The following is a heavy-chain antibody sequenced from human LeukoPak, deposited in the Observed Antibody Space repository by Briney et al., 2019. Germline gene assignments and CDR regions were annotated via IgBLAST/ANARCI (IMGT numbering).Heavy chain of an antibody. V-gene: IGHV3-53*01. D-gene: IGHD3-16*02. CDR2: LYSGGST. CDR3: AREGLSNDAFDI. J-gene: IGHJ3*02. CDR1: GLTFGNNY. Sequence: GGSLRLSCAASGLTFGNNYMTWVRQAPGKGLEWVSVLYSGGSTYYADSVKGRFTISRDNSKNTLYLQMNSLRAEDTAVYYCAREGLSNDAFDIWGQGTMVTVSS.